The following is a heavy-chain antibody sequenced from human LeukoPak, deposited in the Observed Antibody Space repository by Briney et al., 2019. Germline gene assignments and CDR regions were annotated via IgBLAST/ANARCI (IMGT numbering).Heavy chain of an antibody. CDR3: AKDKEVAVVPAATRPYFDY. CDR2: ISGSGGST. D-gene: IGHD2-2*01. V-gene: IGHV3-23*01. J-gene: IGHJ4*02. CDR1: GFTFSSYA. Sequence: GGSLRLSCAASGFTFSSYAMSWVRQAPGKGLEWVPAISGSGGSTYYADSVTGRFTISRDNSKNTLYLQMNSLRAEDTAVYYCAKDKEVAVVPAATRPYFDYWGQGTLVTVSS.